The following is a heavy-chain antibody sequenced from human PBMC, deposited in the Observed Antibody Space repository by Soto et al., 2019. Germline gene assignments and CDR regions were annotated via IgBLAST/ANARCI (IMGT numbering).Heavy chain of an antibody. CDR2: IDWDDDK. Sequence: SGPTLVNPTQTLTLTCTFSGFSLSINGMCVGWIRQPPGKALEWLALIDWDDDKYYSTSLKTRLIISKDTSKNQVVLTMTNMDPVDTATYYCARIVRRYISGWNRYHFDYWGQGTLVTVSS. CDR1: GFSLSINGMC. J-gene: IGHJ4*02. CDR3: ARIVRRYISGWNRYHFDY. D-gene: IGHD6-19*01. V-gene: IGHV2-70*01.